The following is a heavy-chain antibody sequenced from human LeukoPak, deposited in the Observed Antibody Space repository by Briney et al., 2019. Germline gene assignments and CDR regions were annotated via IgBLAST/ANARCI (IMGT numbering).Heavy chain of an antibody. D-gene: IGHD6-13*01. CDR3: ARDSSSWYYFDY. CDR1: GGTFSSYA. J-gene: IGHJ4*02. Sequence: ASVKLSCKASGGTFSSYAISWVRQAPGQGLEWMGGIIPIFGTANYAQKFQGRVTITADESTSTAYMELSSLRSEDTAVYYCARDSSSWYYFDYWGQGTLVTVSS. CDR2: IIPIFGTA. V-gene: IGHV1-69*13.